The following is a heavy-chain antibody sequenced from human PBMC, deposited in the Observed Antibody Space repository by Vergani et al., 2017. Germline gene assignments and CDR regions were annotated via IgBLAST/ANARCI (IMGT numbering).Heavy chain of an antibody. Sequence: QVQLQESGPGLVKPSETLSLTCTVSGGSISSYYWSWIRQPPGKGLEWLGYIYYSGSTNYNPSLKSRVTISVDTSKNQFSLKLSSVTAADTAVYYCARGADKDGYNKLAAFDIWGQGTMVTVSS. CDR2: IYYSGST. D-gene: IGHD5-24*01. V-gene: IGHV4-59*01. CDR1: GGSISSYY. CDR3: ARGADKDGYNKLAAFDI. J-gene: IGHJ3*02.